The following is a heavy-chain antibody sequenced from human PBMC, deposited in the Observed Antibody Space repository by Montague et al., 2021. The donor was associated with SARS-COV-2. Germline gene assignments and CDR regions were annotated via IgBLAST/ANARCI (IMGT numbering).Heavy chain of an antibody. D-gene: IGHD3-10*01. CDR3: AKGRDVVRGARTLVAFVL. J-gene: IGHJ3*01. Sequence: SETLSLTCAVYGGSFSVYYWSWLRQPPGRGLEWIGDIYHSGSTNYNPSLKSRVTISVDTSKNQFSLKMTSVTAADTAMYYCAKGRDVVRGARTLVAFVLWGQGTMVTVSS. V-gene: IGHV4-34*01. CDR1: GGSFSVYY. CDR2: IYHSGST.